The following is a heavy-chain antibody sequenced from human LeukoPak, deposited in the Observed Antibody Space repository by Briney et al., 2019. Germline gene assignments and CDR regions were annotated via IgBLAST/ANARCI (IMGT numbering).Heavy chain of an antibody. V-gene: IGHV4-39*07. CDR1: GDSISSGTYY. D-gene: IGHD4-17*01. Sequence: SETLSLTCAVSGDSISSGTYYWGWIRQPPGKGLDWIGSIDYSGSTYYNPSLKSRVTISVDTSKNQFSPKLSSVTAADTAVYYCARGNNRDYGDYLAVFDYWGQGTLVTVSS. CDR2: IDYSGST. J-gene: IGHJ4*02. CDR3: ARGNNRDYGDYLAVFDY.